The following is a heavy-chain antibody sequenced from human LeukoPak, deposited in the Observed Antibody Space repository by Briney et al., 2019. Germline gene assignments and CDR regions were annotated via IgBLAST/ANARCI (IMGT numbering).Heavy chain of an antibody. CDR1: GFTFSSYG. V-gene: IGHV3-30*18. CDR3: AKGADFGDYDSSGDY. CDR2: ISYDGSNK. D-gene: IGHD3-22*01. J-gene: IGHJ4*02. Sequence: PGRSLRLSCAASGFTFSSYGMHWVRQAPGKGLEWVAVISYDGSNKYYADSVKGRFTISRDNSKNTLYLQMNSLRAEDTAVYYCAKGADFGDYDSSGDYWGQGTLVTVSS.